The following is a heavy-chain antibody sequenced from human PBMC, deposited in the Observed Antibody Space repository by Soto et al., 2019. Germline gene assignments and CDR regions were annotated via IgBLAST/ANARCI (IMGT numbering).Heavy chain of an antibody. CDR1: GFTFTSSA. Sequence: GASVKVSCKASGFTFTSSAVQWVRQARGQRLEWIGWIVVGSGNTNYAQKFQERVTITRDMSTSTAYMELSSLRSEDTAAYYCAAASGSYPKEFDPWGQGTLITVSS. V-gene: IGHV1-58*01. CDR2: IVVGSGNT. D-gene: IGHD1-26*01. J-gene: IGHJ5*02. CDR3: AAASGSYPKEFDP.